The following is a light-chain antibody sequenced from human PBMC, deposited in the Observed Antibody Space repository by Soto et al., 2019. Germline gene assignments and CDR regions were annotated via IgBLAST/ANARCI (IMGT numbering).Light chain of an antibody. Sequence: QAVVTQEPSLTVSPGGTVTLTCGSSTGALTSGHFPYWFQQKPGQAPRALIYDTSNKHSWTPARFSGSLLGGKAALTLSGAQPEDEAESYCLLAYGSARVFGGGTKLTVL. CDR3: LLAYGSARV. CDR2: DTS. V-gene: IGLV7-46*01. J-gene: IGLJ3*02. CDR1: TGALTSGHF.